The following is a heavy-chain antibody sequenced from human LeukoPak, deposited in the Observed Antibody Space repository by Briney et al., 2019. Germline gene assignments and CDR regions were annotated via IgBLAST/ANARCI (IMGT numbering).Heavy chain of an antibody. CDR3: LRDWYGSGSYWQIRESYFDY. V-gene: IGHV3-15*01. CDR1: GFTFSNAW. D-gene: IGHD3-10*01. Sequence: PGGSLRLSCAASGFTFSNAWMSWVRQAPGKGLEWVGRITSKTDGGTTDYAAPVKGRFTIPRDDSKNTLYLQMNSLKTEDTAVYYCLRDWYGSGSYWQIRESYFDYWGQGTLVTVSS. CDR2: ITSKTDGGTT. J-gene: IGHJ4*02.